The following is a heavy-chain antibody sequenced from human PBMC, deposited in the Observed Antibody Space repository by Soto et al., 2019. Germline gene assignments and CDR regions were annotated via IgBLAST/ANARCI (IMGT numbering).Heavy chain of an antibody. Sequence: SETLSLTCAVSCGSISSSSYYWGWIRPPPGKGLEWIGSIYYSGSTYYNPSLKSRVTISVDTSKNQFSLKLSSVTAADTAVYYCARNVYYYGSGSYSHYWGQGTLVTVSS. J-gene: IGHJ4*02. D-gene: IGHD3-10*01. CDR1: CGSISSSSYY. V-gene: IGHV4-39*01. CDR3: ARNVYYYGSGSYSHY. CDR2: IYYSGST.